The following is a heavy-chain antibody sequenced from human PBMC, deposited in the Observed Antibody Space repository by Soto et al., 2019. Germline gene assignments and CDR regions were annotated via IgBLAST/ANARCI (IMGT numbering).Heavy chain of an antibody. D-gene: IGHD2-15*01. Sequence: GESLKISCKGSGYSFTSYWISWVRQMPGKGLEWMGRIDPSDSYTNYSPSFQGHVTISADKSISTAYLQWSSLKASDTAMYYCARHAGAPVYCSGGSCYVIYYGMDVWGQGTTVTVSS. CDR2: IDPSDSYT. J-gene: IGHJ6*02. CDR1: GYSFTSYW. CDR3: ARHAGAPVYCSGGSCYVIYYGMDV. V-gene: IGHV5-10-1*01.